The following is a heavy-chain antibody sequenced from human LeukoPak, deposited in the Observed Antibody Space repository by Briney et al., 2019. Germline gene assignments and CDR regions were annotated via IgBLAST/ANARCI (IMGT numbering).Heavy chain of an antibody. CDR2: IYYSGST. CDR3: ARVLEQQPHAFDI. Sequence: PSETLSLTCTVSGGSISSYYWGWIRQPPGKGLEWIGYIYYSGSTNYNPSLKSRVTISVDTSKNQFSLKLSSATAADTAVYYCARVLEQQPHAFDIWGQGTMVTVSS. V-gene: IGHV4-59*08. CDR1: GGSISSYY. J-gene: IGHJ3*02. D-gene: IGHD6-13*01.